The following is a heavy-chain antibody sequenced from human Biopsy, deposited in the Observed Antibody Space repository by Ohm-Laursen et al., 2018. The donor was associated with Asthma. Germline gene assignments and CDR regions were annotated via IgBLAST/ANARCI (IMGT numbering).Heavy chain of an antibody. V-gene: IGHV1-69*13. D-gene: IGHD6-19*01. J-gene: IGHJ6*02. CDR1: VGSFSNFA. CDR3: ARCQVGYSSGWSLLLKKIYYSGMDV. CDR2: IMTVFGTT. Sequence: GDSVKVSCKAPVGSFSNFAISWVRQAPGQGLEWLGGIMTVFGTTNYAQKFQGRVTITADESTSTAYMEVTSLRSEDTAIYYCARCQVGYSSGWSLLLKKIYYSGMDVWGQGTAVTVSS.